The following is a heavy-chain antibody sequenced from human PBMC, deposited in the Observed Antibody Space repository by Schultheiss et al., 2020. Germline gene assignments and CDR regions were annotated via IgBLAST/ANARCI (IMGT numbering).Heavy chain of an antibody. CDR3: ARIGSLYYYYGMDV. Sequence: ASVKVPFKASGYTFTGNYVHWVRQAPGQGPEWMGWINPNSGGTDYAQKFQGRVTMTTDTSTSTAYMELRSLRSDDTAIYYCARIGSLYYYYGMDVWGQGTTVTVSS. J-gene: IGHJ6*02. V-gene: IGHV1-2*02. D-gene: IGHD6-19*01. CDR2: INPNSGGT. CDR1: GYTFTGNY.